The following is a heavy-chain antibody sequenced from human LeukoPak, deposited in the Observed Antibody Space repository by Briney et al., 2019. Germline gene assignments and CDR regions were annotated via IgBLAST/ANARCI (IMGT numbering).Heavy chain of an antibody. CDR2: IYHSGST. J-gene: IGHJ1*01. Sequence: SETLSPTCAVSGGSISSGGYSWSWIRQPPGKGLEWIGYIYHSGSTYYNPSLKSRVTISVDRSKNQFSLKLSSVTAADTAVYYCARGSVDTAMGEYFQHWGQGTLVTVSS. CDR1: GGSISSGGYS. D-gene: IGHD5-18*01. CDR3: ARGSVDTAMGEYFQH. V-gene: IGHV4-30-2*01.